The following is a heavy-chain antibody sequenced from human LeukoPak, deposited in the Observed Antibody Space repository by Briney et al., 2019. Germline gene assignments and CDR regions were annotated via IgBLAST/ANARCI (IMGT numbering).Heavy chain of an antibody. V-gene: IGHV4-4*07. D-gene: IGHD3-3*01. CDR1: GGSISSHY. Sequence: SETLSLTCAVSGGSISSHYWSWIRQPAGKGLEWIGRIYTSGSTNYNPSLKSRVTMSVDTSKNQFSLKLSSVTAADTAVYYCACGVDHYYYYYMDVWGKGTTVTVSS. CDR2: IYTSGST. CDR3: ACGVDHYYYYYMDV. J-gene: IGHJ6*03.